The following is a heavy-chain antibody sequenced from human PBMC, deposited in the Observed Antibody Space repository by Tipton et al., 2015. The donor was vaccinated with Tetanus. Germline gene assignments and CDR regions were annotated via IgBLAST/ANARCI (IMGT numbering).Heavy chain of an antibody. CDR3: ARHIASDWNPSWFDP. CDR2: IYYSGST. J-gene: IGHJ5*02. V-gene: IGHV4-39*01. D-gene: IGHD1-1*01. CDR1: GGSISSSSYY. Sequence: TLSLTCTVSGGSISSSSYYWGWIRQPPGKGLEWIESIYYSGSTYYNPSLKSRVTISVDTSKNQFSLKLSSVTAADTAVYYCARHIASDWNPSWFDPWGQGTLVTVSS.